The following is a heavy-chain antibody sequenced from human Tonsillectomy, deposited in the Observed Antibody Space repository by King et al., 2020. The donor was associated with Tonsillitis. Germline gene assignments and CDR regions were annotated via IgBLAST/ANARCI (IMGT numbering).Heavy chain of an antibody. D-gene: IGHD2-2*02. CDR1: GFTFSSYG. Sequence: QLVQSGGGVVQPGRSLRLSCAASGFTFSSYGMHWVRQAPGKGLEWVAVIWYDGSNKYYADSVKGRFTISRDNSKNTLYLQMNSLGAEDTAVYYCARDYYCSSANCYTGYFQHWGQGTLVTVSS. CDR2: IWYDGSNK. J-gene: IGHJ1*01. V-gene: IGHV3-33*01. CDR3: ARDYYCSSANCYTGYFQH.